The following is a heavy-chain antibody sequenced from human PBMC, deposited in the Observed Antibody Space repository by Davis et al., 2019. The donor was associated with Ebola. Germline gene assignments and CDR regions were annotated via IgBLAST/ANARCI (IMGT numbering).Heavy chain of an antibody. Sequence: GESLKISCKGSGYSFTSYWIGWVRQMPGKGLEWMGIIYPGDSDTRYSPSFQGQVTISADKSISTAYLQWSSLKASDTAMYYCARQGYHYGSGSYVSWFDPWGQGTLVTVSS. J-gene: IGHJ5*02. CDR3: ARQGYHYGSGSYVSWFDP. V-gene: IGHV5-51*01. CDR2: IYPGDSDT. D-gene: IGHD3-10*01. CDR1: GYSFTSYW.